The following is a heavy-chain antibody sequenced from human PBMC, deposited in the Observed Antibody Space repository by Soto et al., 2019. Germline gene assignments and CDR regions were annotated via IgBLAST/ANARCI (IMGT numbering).Heavy chain of an antibody. V-gene: IGHV4-39*01. CDR2: IYYLGNT. CDR3: ACLYPYGSSGYHLYD. J-gene: IGHJ4*02. D-gene: IGHD3-22*01. CDR1: GGSISSGPSY. Sequence: PSETLSLTCTVSGGSISSGPSYWGWIRQPPGQGLEWVGSIYYLGNTYYNSSLGSRVVISVDKSKNQFSLKLSSVTAADTAVYYCACLYPYGSSGYHLYDSGQGSQVTGSS.